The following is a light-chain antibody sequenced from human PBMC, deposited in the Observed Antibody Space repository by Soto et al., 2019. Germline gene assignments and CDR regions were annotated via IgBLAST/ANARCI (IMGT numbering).Light chain of an antibody. J-gene: IGKJ4*01. V-gene: IGKV3D-15*01. Sequence: EIVMTQSPVTLSASPGERVTLSCRASQSVNINLAWYQQRHGQAPRVLIYGASNRASGIPDKFSGSGSGTDFTLTSSSLEPDDFALYFCQQYKDWPPLTFGGGTRVEIK. CDR3: QQYKDWPPLT. CDR2: GAS. CDR1: QSVNIN.